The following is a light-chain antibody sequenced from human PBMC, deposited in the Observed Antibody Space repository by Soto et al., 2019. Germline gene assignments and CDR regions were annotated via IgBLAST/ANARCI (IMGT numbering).Light chain of an antibody. J-gene: IGLJ2*01. Sequence: QSVLTQPPSVSGAPGQRVTISCTGSTSNLGASYDAQWYQQLPGTAPKLLIYANINRPSGVPDRFSGSKSGTSASLAITGLQAEDEADYYCFLSYSGARPVVFGGGTKVTVL. CDR1: TSNLGASYD. CDR3: FLSYSGARPVV. V-gene: IGLV1-40*01. CDR2: ANI.